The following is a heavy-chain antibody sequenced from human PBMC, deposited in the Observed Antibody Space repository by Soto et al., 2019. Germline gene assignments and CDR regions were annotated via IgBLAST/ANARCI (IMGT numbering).Heavy chain of an antibody. CDR2: VYYSGSA. D-gene: IGHD3-10*01. J-gene: IGHJ4*02. CDR3: ARGSMVRGPTPFDY. V-gene: IGHV4-59*01. CDR1: GGSIRSYY. Sequence: PSETLSLTCNVSGGSIRSYYWNWIRQPPGKTLDWIGDVYYSGSANYNPSLKSRVTISVDMSKNQFSLKLNSVTAAGTAVYYCARGSMVRGPTPFDYWGQGTLVTVSS.